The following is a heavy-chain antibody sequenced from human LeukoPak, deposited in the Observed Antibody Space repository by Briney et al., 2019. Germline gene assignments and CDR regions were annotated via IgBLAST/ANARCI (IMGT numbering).Heavy chain of an antibody. D-gene: IGHD3-22*01. CDR2: IYTSGST. CDR1: GGSISSGSYY. J-gene: IGHJ4*02. V-gene: IGHV4-61*02. Sequence: SETLSLICTVSGGSISSGSYYWSWVRQPAGKGLEWIGRIYTSGSTNYNPSPKIRVTISVDTAKNQFSLKLSSVTAADTAVYYCARDASDYYDSSGYSHFDYWGQGTLVTVSS. CDR3: ARDASDYYDSSGYSHFDY.